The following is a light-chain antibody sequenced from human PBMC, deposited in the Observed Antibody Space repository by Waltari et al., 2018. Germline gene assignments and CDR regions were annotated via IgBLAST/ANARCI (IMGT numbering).Light chain of an antibody. CDR1: SLRSYY. V-gene: IGLV3-19*01. CDR3: SSRDNVAHRHV. J-gene: IGLJ1*01. Sequence: SSELTQDPAVSVALGQTVRITCQGDSLRSYYATWYQQKAGQAHIRVIYSQNNRPQGFPDRFSDHYSGRTPSLTITEAQAEDEPDYYCSSRDNVAHRHVFGTGTKVTVL. CDR2: SQN.